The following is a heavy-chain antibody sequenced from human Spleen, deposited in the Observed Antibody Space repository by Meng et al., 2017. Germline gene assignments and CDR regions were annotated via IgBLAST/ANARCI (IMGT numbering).Heavy chain of an antibody. Sequence: QLERQCPGHGLVRASVTQSVVFAFSVYSISRGYWWRWVRQSPVKGLQWIGEIEHSEGPNYNTSLKSRVTISVDTSKNQISLELTSVTAADTSVYYCARNGACCVEYWSQGTLVTVSS. CDR2: IEHSEGP. V-gene: IGHV4-4*02. CDR1: VYSISRGYW. J-gene: IGHJ4*02. CDR3: ARNGACCVEY. D-gene: IGHD2-8*01.